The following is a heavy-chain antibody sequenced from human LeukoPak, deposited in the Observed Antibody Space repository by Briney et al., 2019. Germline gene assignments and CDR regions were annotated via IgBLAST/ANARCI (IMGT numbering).Heavy chain of an antibody. CDR1: GYTFTSHG. CDR3: ARDPGGTWGFDY. CDR2: ISICSGNT. Sequence: GASVKVSCKASGYTFTSHGLSWARQAPGQGLEWMGWISICSGNTNYAQKFQDRIGMTTDTSTSTAYMELRSLKSDDTAVYYCARDPGGTWGFDYWGQGALVTVSS. D-gene: IGHD7-27*01. V-gene: IGHV1-18*01. J-gene: IGHJ4*02.